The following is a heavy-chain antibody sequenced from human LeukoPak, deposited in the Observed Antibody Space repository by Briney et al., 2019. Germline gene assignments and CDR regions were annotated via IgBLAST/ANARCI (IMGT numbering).Heavy chain of an antibody. D-gene: IGHD2-2*01. Sequence: SETLSLTCTVSGGSISTSIYYWGWIRQPPGKGLEWIGSIYYSGSTYYNPSLKSRVTISIDTSNKQFSLKLNSVTAADTAVYYCAREIVVPDARHNWFDPWGQGTLVTVSS. CDR2: IYYSGST. CDR1: GGSISTSIYY. V-gene: IGHV4-39*07. J-gene: IGHJ5*02. CDR3: AREIVVPDARHNWFDP.